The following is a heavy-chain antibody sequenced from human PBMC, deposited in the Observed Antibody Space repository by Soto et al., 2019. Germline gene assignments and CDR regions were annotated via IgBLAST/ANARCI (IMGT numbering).Heavy chain of an antibody. CDR1: FGSFSGYY. CDR2: INHSGST. Sequence: SETLSLTCSVYFGSFSGYYWSWIRQPPGKGLEWIGEINHSGSTNYNPSLKSRVTISVDTSKNQFSLKLSSVTAADTAVYYCARGRGRYWGQGTLVTVSS. CDR3: ARGRGRY. V-gene: IGHV4-34*01. J-gene: IGHJ4*02.